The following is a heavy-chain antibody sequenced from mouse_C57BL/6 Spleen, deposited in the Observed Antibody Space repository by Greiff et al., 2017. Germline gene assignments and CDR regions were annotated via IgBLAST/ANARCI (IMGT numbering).Heavy chain of an antibody. D-gene: IGHD2-5*01. V-gene: IGHV1-55*01. CDR3: ARYSNYEMKYYFDY. Sequence: QVQLQQPGAELVKPGASVKMSCKASGYTFTSYWITWVKQRPGQGLEWIGDIYPGSGSTNYNEKFKSKATLTVDTSSSTAYMQLSSLTSEDSAVYYCARYSNYEMKYYFDYWGQGTTLTVSS. CDR2: IYPGSGST. CDR1: GYTFTSYW. J-gene: IGHJ2*01.